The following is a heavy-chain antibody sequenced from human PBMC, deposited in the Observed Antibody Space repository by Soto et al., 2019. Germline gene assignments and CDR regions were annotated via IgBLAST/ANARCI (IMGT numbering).Heavy chain of an antibody. D-gene: IGHD3-16*01. CDR2: INHSGNS. Sequence: QVQIQQWGAGLLKPSETLSLTCVVYGGSFSGYYWSWIRQSPGRGLEWIGEINHSGNSNYNPSLKSRITMSVDTPKNQFSLELSSVTAADRALYYCARRKTFTPYNFDYWGQGTLVTVSS. CDR1: GGSFSGYY. J-gene: IGHJ4*02. CDR3: ARRKTFTPYNFDY. V-gene: IGHV4-34*01.